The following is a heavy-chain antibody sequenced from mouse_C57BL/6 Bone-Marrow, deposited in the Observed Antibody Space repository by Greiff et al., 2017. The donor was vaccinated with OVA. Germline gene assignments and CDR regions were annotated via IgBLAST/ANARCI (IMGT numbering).Heavy chain of an antibody. CDR1: GYTFTSYW. D-gene: IGHD1-1*01. J-gene: IGHJ3*01. CDR3: ARDYYGSLTY. CDR2: IHPSDSDT. Sequence: QVQLQQPGAELVKPGASVKVSCKASGYTFTSYWMHWVKQRPGQGLEWIGRIHPSDSDTNYNQKFKGKATLTVDKSSSTAYMELRSLTSEDSAVYYCARDYYGSLTYWGQGTLVTVSA. V-gene: IGHV1-74*01.